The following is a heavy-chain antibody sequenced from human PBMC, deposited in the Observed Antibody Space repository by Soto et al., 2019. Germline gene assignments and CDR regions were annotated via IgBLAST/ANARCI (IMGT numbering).Heavy chain of an antibody. V-gene: IGHV3-33*01. D-gene: IGHD2-15*01. CDR3: ARGCSGGACYYMDV. J-gene: IGHJ6*03. Sequence: QVQLVESGGGVGQPGRSLRLSCAASGFTFASYGMHWVRQAPGKGLEWVAIIWFDGNNKYYVDSVKGRFTVSRDNSKNMLYLEMNSLIAEDTAVYYCARGCSGGACYYMDVWGKGITVTVSS. CDR2: IWFDGNNK. CDR1: GFTFASYG.